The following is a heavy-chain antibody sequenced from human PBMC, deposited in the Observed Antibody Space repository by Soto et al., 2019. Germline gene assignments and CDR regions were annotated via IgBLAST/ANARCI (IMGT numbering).Heavy chain of an antibody. CDR3: ARGWGIGWDNRFDP. CDR1: GYSFTSYL. CDR2: VYPGDSDT. D-gene: IGHD6-19*01. Sequence: GESLKISCNGSGYSFTSYLIGWVRQMPGKGLELMGIVYPGDSDTRYSPSFQGQVTISAYKSSRNTDRTLSSLKAAXTDTYYCARGWGIGWDNRFDPWGQRTLVTVSS. V-gene: IGHV5-51*01. J-gene: IGHJ5*02.